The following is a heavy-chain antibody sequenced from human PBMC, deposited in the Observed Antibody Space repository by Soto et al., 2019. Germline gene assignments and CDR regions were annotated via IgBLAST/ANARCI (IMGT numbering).Heavy chain of an antibody. CDR1: GFTFSSYA. CDR3: ARDSEYSSSWYLDY. Sequence: GGSLRLSCAASGFTFSSYAMHWVRQAPGKGLEWVAVISYDGSNKYYADSVKGRFTISRDNSKNTLYLQMNSLRAEDTAVYYCARDSEYSSSWYLDYWGQGTLVTVSS. V-gene: IGHV3-30-3*01. J-gene: IGHJ4*02. CDR2: ISYDGSNK. D-gene: IGHD6-13*01.